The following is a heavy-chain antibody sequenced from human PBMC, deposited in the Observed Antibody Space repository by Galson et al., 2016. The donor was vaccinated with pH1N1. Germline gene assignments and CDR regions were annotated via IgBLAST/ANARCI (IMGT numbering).Heavy chain of an antibody. D-gene: IGHD4-17*01. CDR1: GDSVSRNSAA. J-gene: IGHJ4*02. CDR2: TYYRSQWYN. CDR3: ARASFGDYVGNFEY. V-gene: IGHV6-1*01. Sequence: CAISGDSVSRNSAAWNWIRQSPSSGLEWLGRTYYRSQWYNDYAVSVKSRITINPDTSKNQFSLQLNSVTPEDTAVYYCARASFGDYVGNFEYWGQGTLVTVSS.